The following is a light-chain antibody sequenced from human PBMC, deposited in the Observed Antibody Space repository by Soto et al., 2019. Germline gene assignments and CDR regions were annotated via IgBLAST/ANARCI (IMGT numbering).Light chain of an antibody. V-gene: IGLV2-14*03. CDR2: DVS. J-gene: IGLJ1*01. Sequence: QPVVTQPASVSGSPGQSITISCTGTSSDVGGYNYVSWYQHHPGKAPKLMIYDVSNRPSGVSNRFSGSKSGNTASLSISGLQPEDEADYYCSSYRTSNTRQIVCGTGTKVTVL. CDR3: SSYRTSNTRQIV. CDR1: SSDVGGYNY.